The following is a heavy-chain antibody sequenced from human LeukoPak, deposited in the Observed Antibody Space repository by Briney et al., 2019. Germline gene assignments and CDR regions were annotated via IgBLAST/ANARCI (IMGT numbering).Heavy chain of an antibody. CDR2: TRNKANSYTT. CDR3: VRDSSYGGRRAFDI. D-gene: IGHD4-23*01. Sequence: GGSLRLSCAASGFTFSDNYMDWVRQAPGKGLEWVGRTRNKANSYTTEYAASVKGRFIISRDDSKNSLYLQMNSLNTDDTAVYYCVRDSSYGGRRAFDIWGQETMVTVSS. CDR1: GFTFSDNY. J-gene: IGHJ3*02. V-gene: IGHV3-72*01.